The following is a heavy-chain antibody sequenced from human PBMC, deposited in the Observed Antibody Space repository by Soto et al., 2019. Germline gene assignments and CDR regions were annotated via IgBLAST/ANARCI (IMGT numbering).Heavy chain of an antibody. CDR3: ARRNYYYAMVV. J-gene: IGHJ6*02. V-gene: IGHV4-34*01. Sequence: QVQLQQWGAGLLKPSETLSLTCAVYGDSFSSYYWGWIRQPPGQGLEWIGEINHSGSNNYTPSLKGRVTISVDTAKNQFAQKLSSVSAADTAGYYCARRNYYYAMVVWGQGTTVTVAS. CDR1: GDSFSSYY. CDR2: INHSGSN.